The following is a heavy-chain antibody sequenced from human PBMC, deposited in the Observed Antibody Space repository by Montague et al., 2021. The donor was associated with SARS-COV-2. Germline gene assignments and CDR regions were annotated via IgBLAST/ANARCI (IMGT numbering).Heavy chain of an antibody. CDR3: ARHCVVRGVSAGWFDP. Sequence: ETLSLTCTVSGGSISSSSYYWGWIRQPPGKGLEWIGSIYYSGSTHYNPSLKSRVTISVDTSKNQFSLKLSSVTAADTAVYYCARHCVVRGVSAGWFDPWGQGTLVTVSS. V-gene: IGHV4-39*01. D-gene: IGHD3-10*01. CDR1: GGSISSSSYY. CDR2: IYYSGST. J-gene: IGHJ5*02.